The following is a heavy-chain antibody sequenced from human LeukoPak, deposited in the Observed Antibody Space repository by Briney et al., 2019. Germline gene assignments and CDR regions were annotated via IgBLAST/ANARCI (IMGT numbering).Heavy chain of an antibody. CDR1: GGSISTYY. Sequence: SETLSLTCTVSGGSISTYYWSWIRQSAGKGLEWIGRIYTSGSTNYNPSLKSRVTMSVDTSKNQFSLKLSSVTAADTAVYYCARGVSYYDSSGYYNEYFQHWGQGTLVTVSS. D-gene: IGHD3-22*01. V-gene: IGHV4-4*07. CDR3: ARGVSYYDSSGYYNEYFQH. J-gene: IGHJ1*01. CDR2: IYTSGST.